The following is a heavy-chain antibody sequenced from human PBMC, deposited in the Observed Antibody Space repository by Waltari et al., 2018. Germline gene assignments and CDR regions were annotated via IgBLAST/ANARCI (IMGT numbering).Heavy chain of an antibody. CDR3: AREKVGDYYDSSGYYTY. J-gene: IGHJ4*02. V-gene: IGHV4-39*07. D-gene: IGHD3-22*01. Sequence: QLQLQESGPGLVKPSETLSLTCTVSGGSISSSSYYWGWFRQPPGKGLEWIGSIYYSGSTYYNPSLKSRVTISVDTSKNQFSLKLSSVTAADTAVYYCAREKVGDYYDSSGYYTYWGQGTLVTVSS. CDR2: IYYSGST. CDR1: GGSISSSSYY.